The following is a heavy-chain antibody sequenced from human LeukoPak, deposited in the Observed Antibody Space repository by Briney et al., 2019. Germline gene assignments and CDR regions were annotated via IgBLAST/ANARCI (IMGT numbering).Heavy chain of an antibody. Sequence: PGGSLRLSCSVSGFIFTSYAMSWVRQAPGKGLEWVSAIGAADGVALYADSVKGRFTISRDTSNNTLYLQMNSLRVEDTALYYCAKLGYGDYERTFDYWGQGTLVTVSS. J-gene: IGHJ4*02. CDR2: IGAADGVA. CDR1: GFIFTSYA. CDR3: AKLGYGDYERTFDY. D-gene: IGHD4-17*01. V-gene: IGHV3-23*01.